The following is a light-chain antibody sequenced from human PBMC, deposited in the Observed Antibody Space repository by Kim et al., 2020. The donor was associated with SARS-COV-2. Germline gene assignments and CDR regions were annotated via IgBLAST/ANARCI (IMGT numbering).Light chain of an antibody. CDR1: QSIAAKY. CDR2: GTS. V-gene: IGKV3-20*01. Sequence: VVLTQSPGILSLSPGQRATLSCRASQSIAAKYLAWYQHRVGQAPRLVLFGTSNRATGIPDRFSGTGSETDFTLTINGLEPEDFAVYYCQQYGSSPLMAFGQGTRLEIK. CDR3: QQYGSSPLMA. J-gene: IGKJ5*01.